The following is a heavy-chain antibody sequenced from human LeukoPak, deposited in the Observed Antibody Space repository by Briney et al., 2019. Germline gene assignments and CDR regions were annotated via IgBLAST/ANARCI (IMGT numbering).Heavy chain of an antibody. V-gene: IGHV4-38-2*02. CDR3: ARVSIARDYFDY. CDR1: GYSISSGYY. D-gene: IGHD3-22*01. Sequence: SETLSLTCTVSGYSISSGYYWGWIRQPPGKGLEWIGSIYYSGSTYYNPSLKSRVTISVDTSKNQFSLKLSSVTAADTAVYYCARVSIARDYFDYWGQGTLVTVSS. CDR2: IYYSGST. J-gene: IGHJ4*02.